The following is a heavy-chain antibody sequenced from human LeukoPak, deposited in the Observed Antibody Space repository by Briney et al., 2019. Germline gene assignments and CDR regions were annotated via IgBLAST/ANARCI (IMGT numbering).Heavy chain of an antibody. CDR1: GGSISSSTHY. Sequence: SETLSLTCTVSGGSISSSTHYWGWIRQPPGKGLEWIVSIYYSGSTYYNPSLKSRVTISVDTSKNQFSLKLSSVTAADTAVYYCAGLRSTFDYWGQGTLVTVSS. D-gene: IGHD3-16*01. V-gene: IGHV4-39*01. CDR3: AGLRSTFDY. J-gene: IGHJ4*02. CDR2: IYYSGST.